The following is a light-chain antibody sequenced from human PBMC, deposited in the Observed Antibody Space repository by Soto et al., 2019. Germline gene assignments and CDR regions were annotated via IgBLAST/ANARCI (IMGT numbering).Light chain of an antibody. V-gene: IGKV4-1*01. CDR3: QQYYSSLYT. Sequence: DIVMTQSPDSLAVSLGERATINWKSSQSILYSSNNKNYLAWYQQKPGQPPKLLIYWASTRQSGVPDRFSGSGFGTDFTLTISSLQAEDVSIYYCQQYYSSLYTFGQGTRLEIK. CDR1: QSILYSSNNKNY. J-gene: IGKJ2*01. CDR2: WAS.